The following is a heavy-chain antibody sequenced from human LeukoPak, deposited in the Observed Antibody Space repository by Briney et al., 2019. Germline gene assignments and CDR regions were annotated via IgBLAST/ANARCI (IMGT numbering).Heavy chain of an antibody. CDR2: IYYSGST. J-gene: IGHJ4*02. CDR1: GGSISSYY. V-gene: IGHV4-59*01. D-gene: IGHD3-16*01. Sequence: SETLSLTCTVSGGSISSYYWSWIRQPPGKGLEWSGYIYYSGSTNYNPSLKSRVTISVDTSKNQISLKLSSVTAADTAVYYCARVKYYDYVWGSFDYWGQGTLVTVSS. CDR3: ARVKYYDYVWGSFDY.